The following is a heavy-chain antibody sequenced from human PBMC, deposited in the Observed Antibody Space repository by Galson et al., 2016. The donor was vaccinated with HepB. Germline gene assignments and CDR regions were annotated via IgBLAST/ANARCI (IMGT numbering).Heavy chain of an antibody. V-gene: IGHV4-31*03. CDR1: AGSISSGGYY. J-gene: IGHJ3*02. CDR2: INHSGTT. CDR3: ARVSGNAFDI. Sequence: TLSLTCSVSAGSISSGGYYWSWIRQHPGKGLEWIGYINHSGTTYYNPSLSSRAAISVETSKNQFSLEVSSVTAADTAVYYCARVSGNAFDIWGHGTMVTVSS.